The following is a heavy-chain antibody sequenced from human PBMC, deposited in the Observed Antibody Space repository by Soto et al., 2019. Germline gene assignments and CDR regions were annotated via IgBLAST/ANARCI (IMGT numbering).Heavy chain of an antibody. V-gene: IGHV3-30*18. CDR1: GFTFSTYG. D-gene: IGHD3-22*01. CDR2: ITYDGSHE. J-gene: IGHJ4*02. Sequence: HPGGSLRLSCAASGFTFSTYGMHWVRQAPGKGLEWVAVITYDGSHEFYADSVKGRFTISRDNSKNSVYLQMHSLRAEDTAVYYCAKGYYYDNSGQSYFDYWVQGTLVTVSS. CDR3: AKGYYYDNSGQSYFDY.